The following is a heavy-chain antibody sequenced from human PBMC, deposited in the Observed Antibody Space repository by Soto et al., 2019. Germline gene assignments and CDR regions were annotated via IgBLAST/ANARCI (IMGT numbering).Heavy chain of an antibody. V-gene: IGHV3-23*01. J-gene: IGHJ4*02. CDR1: GITSEFTFSNSV. Sequence: GGSLRLSCAASGITSEFTFSNSVMSWVRQTPGKGPEWVSSISGSGISTYYADSVKGRFTISRDNSKNTLYLQMNSLRAEDTAVYYCAKDSGKTYYFDYWGQGTLVTVSS. CDR3: AKDSGKTYYFDY. CDR2: ISGSGIST.